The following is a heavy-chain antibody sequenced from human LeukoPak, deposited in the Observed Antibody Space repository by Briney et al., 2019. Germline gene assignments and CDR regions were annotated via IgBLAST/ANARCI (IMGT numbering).Heavy chain of an antibody. V-gene: IGHV4-30-2*01. CDR2: IYHSGST. Sequence: SETLPLTCAVSGGSISSGGYYWNWIRQPPGKGLEWIGYIYHSGSTYYNPSLNSRVTISVDTSKNQFSLKLSSVTAADTAVYYCARLGGYSNSWHYGLDVWGQGTTVTVSS. CDR3: ARLGGYSNSWHYGLDV. CDR1: GGSISSGGYY. D-gene: IGHD6-13*01. J-gene: IGHJ6*02.